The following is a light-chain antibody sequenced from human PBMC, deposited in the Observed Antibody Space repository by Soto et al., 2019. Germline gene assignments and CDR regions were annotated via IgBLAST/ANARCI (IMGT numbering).Light chain of an antibody. J-gene: IGLJ2*01. CDR3: GTWDSSLGVVV. Sequence: QSVLTQPPSVSAAPGQKVTISCSGSSSNIGSNSVSWYQQLPGTAPKLLIYDNNKRPSGIPDRFSGSKSGTSATLGITGLQTGDEADYYCGTWDSSLGVVVIGGGTKVTVL. CDR2: DNN. V-gene: IGLV1-51*01. CDR1: SSNIGSNS.